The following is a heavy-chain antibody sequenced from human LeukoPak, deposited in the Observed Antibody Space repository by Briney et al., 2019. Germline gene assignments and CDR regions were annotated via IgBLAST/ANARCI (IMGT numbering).Heavy chain of an antibody. Sequence: GGSLRLSCAASGFTFSSYEMNWVRQAPGKVLEWVSYISSSGSTIYYADSVKGRFTISRDNAKNSLYLQMNSLRAEDTAVYYCARGYGSGSYYKPFDYWGQGTLVTVSS. CDR2: ISSSGSTI. J-gene: IGHJ4*02. CDR3: ARGYGSGSYYKPFDY. CDR1: GFTFSSYE. V-gene: IGHV3-48*03. D-gene: IGHD3-10*01.